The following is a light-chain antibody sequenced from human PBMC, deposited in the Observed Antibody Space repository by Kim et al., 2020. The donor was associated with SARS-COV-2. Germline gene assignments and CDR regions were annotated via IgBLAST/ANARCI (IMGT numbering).Light chain of an antibody. V-gene: IGLV7-46*01. CDR3: LLSYMRAGV. J-gene: IGLJ3*02. CDR2: DTY. Sequence: QAVVTQEPSLTVSPGGTVTLTCGSSTGAVTSGHYPYWFQQKPGQAPRTLIFDTYNKHSWTPARFSGSLLGGKAALTLSGAQPEDEAEYYCLLSYMRAGVFGGGTQLTV. CDR1: TGAVTSGHY.